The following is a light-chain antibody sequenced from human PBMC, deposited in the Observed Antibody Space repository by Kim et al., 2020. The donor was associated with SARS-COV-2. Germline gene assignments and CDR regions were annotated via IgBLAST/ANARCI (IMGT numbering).Light chain of an antibody. CDR2: GAS. CDR3: QQYNNWPPLT. V-gene: IGKV3-15*01. CDR1: QSVSSN. Sequence: SSGERAPPSCRASQSVSSNLAWYQPKPGQAPRLLIYGASTRATGIPARFSGSGSGTDFTLTINSLQSEDFAVYYCQQYNNWPPLTFGGGTKVDIK. J-gene: IGKJ4*01.